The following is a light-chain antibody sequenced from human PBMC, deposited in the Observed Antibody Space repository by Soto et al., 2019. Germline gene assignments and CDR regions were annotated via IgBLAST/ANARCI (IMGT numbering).Light chain of an antibody. CDR2: GAS. CDR3: QQYGSSPPYT. CDR1: QSVRSNY. Sequence: EIVLTQTPGTLSLSLGERATLSCRASQSVRSNYLAWYQHIPGQAPRLVIYGASSRATGVPDRFSGSGAGTAFTLTSSRLEPGDFAVYYCQQYGSSPPYTFGQGTKLEIK. V-gene: IGKV3-20*01. J-gene: IGKJ2*01.